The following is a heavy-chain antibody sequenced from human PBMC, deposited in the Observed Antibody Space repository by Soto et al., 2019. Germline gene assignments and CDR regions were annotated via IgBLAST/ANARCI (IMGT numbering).Heavy chain of an antibody. J-gene: IGHJ4*02. CDR2: IYYSGST. CDR1: GGSISSGDYY. D-gene: IGHD6-13*01. CDR3: ARDKRRAAEFDY. V-gene: IGHV4-30-4*01. Sequence: SETLSLTCTVSGGSISSGDYYWSWIRQPPGKGLEWIGYIYYSGSTYYNPSLKSRVTISVDTSKNQFSLKLSSVTAADTAVYYCARDKRRAAEFDYWGQGTLVTVSS.